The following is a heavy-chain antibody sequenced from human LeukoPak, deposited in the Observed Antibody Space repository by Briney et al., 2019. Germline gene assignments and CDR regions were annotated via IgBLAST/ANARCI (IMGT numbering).Heavy chain of an antibody. J-gene: IGHJ5*02. D-gene: IGHD3-10*01. CDR3: ARDPDFYGSGSYYKVNWFDP. Sequence: PGGSLRLSCAASGFTFSDYYMSWIRQAPGKGLEWVSYISSSGSTIYYADSVKGRFTISRDNAKNSLYLQMNSLRAEDTAVCYCARDPDFYGSGSYYKVNWFDPWRQGTLVTVSS. CDR2: ISSSGSTI. V-gene: IGHV3-11*01. CDR1: GFTFSDYY.